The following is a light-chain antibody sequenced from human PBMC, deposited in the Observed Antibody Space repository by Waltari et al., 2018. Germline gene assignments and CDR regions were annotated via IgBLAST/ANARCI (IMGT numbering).Light chain of an antibody. V-gene: IGLV4-69*01. CDR1: SGHSNNV. CDR3: QTGGDGTWV. J-gene: IGLJ3*02. CDR2: VNSDCSH. Sequence: QLVLTQSPSASASLGAPVKLTCTLSSGHSNNVIAWHQQRPEKGPRYLMKVNSDCSHHKVDEIPARFSCSSSVAERDLTISSLQSEEEAEYFCQTGGDGTWVFGGGTKLTVL.